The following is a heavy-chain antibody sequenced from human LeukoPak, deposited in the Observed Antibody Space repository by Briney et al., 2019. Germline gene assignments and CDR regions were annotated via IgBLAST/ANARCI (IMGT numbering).Heavy chain of an antibody. D-gene: IGHD3-9*01. V-gene: IGHV3-9*01. CDR3: AKDIGYDILTTGGNFDY. Sequence: GRSLRLSCAASGFTFDDYAMHWVRQAPGKGLEWVSGISWNSGSIGYADSVEGRFTISRDNAKNSLYLQMNSLRAEDTALYYCAKDIGYDILTTGGNFDYWGQGTLVTVSS. J-gene: IGHJ4*02. CDR1: GFTFDDYA. CDR2: ISWNSGSI.